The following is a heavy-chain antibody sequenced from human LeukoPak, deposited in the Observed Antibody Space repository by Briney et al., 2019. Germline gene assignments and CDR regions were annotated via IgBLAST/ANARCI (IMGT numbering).Heavy chain of an antibody. V-gene: IGHV4-4*02. Sequence: SETLSLTCAVSGGSISSSNWWSWVRQPPGKGLEWIGEIYHSGSTNYNPSLKSRVTISVDKSKNQFSLKLSSVTAADTAVYYCARRQYCSSTSCQLYYYYYGMDVWGQGTTVTVSS. D-gene: IGHD2-2*01. CDR3: ARRQYCSSTSCQLYYYYYGMDV. CDR1: GGSISSSNW. J-gene: IGHJ6*02. CDR2: IYHSGST.